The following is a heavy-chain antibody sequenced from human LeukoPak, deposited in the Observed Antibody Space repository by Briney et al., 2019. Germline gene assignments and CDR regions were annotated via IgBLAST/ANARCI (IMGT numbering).Heavy chain of an antibody. J-gene: IGHJ4*02. V-gene: IGHV3-48*02. CDR1: GFTFSTYS. CDR2: NSSSSSVI. Sequence: PGGSLRLSCAASGFTFSTYSMNWVRQAPGRGLEWVSYNSSSSSVIYYADSVKGRFTVSRDNAKNSLYLQMNSLRDEDTAVYYCARDVASDYWGQGTLVTVSS. CDR3: ARDVASDY.